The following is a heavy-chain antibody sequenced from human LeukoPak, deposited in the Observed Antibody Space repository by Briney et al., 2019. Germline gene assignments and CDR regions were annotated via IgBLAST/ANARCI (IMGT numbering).Heavy chain of an antibody. J-gene: IGHJ6*03. D-gene: IGHD3-9*01. V-gene: IGHV3-11*04. CDR1: GFTFSDYY. CDR3: ARLPPYDILTGNYYYYMDV. Sequence: GGSLRLSCAASGFTFSDYYMSWIRQAPGKGLEWVSYISSSSSTIYYADSVKGRFTISRDNAKNSLYLQMNSLRAEDTAVYYCARLPPYDILTGNYYYYMDVWGKGTTVTVSS. CDR2: ISSSSSTI.